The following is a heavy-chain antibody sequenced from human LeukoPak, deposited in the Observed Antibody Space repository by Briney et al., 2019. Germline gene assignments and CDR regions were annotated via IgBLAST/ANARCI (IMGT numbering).Heavy chain of an antibody. CDR3: ARYCSGGSCYPDDWFDP. CDR1: GYTFTSYG. D-gene: IGHD2-15*01. V-gene: IGHV1-18*04. Sequence: ASVKVSCKASGYTFTSYGISWVRQAPGQGLEWMGWISAYNGNTNYAQKLQGRVTMTTDTSTSTAYMELRSLRSDDTAVYYCARYCSGGSCYPDDWFDPWGQEPWSPSPQ. J-gene: IGHJ5*02. CDR2: ISAYNGNT.